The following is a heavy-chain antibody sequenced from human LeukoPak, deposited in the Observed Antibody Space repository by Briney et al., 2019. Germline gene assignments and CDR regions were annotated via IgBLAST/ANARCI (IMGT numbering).Heavy chain of an antibody. V-gene: IGHV4-31*03. CDR2: IYYSGST. CDR3: ARGYCSGGSCYVGGFDY. D-gene: IGHD2-15*01. Sequence: SETLSLTCTVSGGSISSGGYYWSWIRQQPGEGLEWIGYIYYSGSTFYNPSLQSRVTISIDTSKNQFSLNLSSVTAAGTAVYYCARGYCSGGSCYVGGFDYWGQGTLVTVSS. CDR1: GGSISSGGYY. J-gene: IGHJ4*02.